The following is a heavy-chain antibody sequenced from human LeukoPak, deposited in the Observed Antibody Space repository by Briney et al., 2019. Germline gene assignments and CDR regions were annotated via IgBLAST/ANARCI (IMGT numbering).Heavy chain of an antibody. CDR2: ISSSSSYI. V-gene: IGHV3-21*01. J-gene: IGHJ4*02. CDR3: ARDNVGYYDFWSGFPLDY. D-gene: IGHD3-3*01. Sequence: PGGSLRLSXAASGFSFSSYSMNWVRQAPGKGLEWVSSISSSSSYIYYADSVKGRFTISRDNAKNSLYLQMNSLRAEDTAVYYCARDNVGYYDFWSGFPLDYWGQGTLVTVSS. CDR1: GFSFSSYS.